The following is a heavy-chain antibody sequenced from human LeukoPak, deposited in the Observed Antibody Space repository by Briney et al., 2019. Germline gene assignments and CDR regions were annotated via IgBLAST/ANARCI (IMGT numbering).Heavy chain of an antibody. J-gene: IGHJ6*03. D-gene: IGHD3-22*01. V-gene: IGHV4-34*01. Sequence: SETLSLTCAVYGGSFRGYYWTWIRQAPGKGLEWIGEINPSGRISYNPSLKSRLTISVDASKNPFSLNLRSLTAADTAVYYCARGRQEVSMIVVVMTAVSYYLDVWGKGTTVTVS. CDR1: GGSFRGYY. CDR3: ARGRQEVSMIVVVMTAVSYYLDV. CDR2: INPSGRI.